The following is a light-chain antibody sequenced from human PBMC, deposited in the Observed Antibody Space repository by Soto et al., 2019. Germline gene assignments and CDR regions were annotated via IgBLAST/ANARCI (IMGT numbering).Light chain of an antibody. V-gene: IGKV1-5*01. J-gene: IGKJ1*01. CDR3: QQYKDSVWT. Sequence: DIQMTQSPSTLSASVGYRVTITCRASQTVERWLAWYQQKPGKDPDLVISDVSSLERGVPSRFSSSGSGTEFTLTISGLHPDDLATYDCQQYKDSVWTVGQFTKVELK. CDR1: QTVERW. CDR2: DVS.